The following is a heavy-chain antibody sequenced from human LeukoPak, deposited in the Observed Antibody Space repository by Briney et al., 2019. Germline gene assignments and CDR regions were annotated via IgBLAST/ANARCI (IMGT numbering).Heavy chain of an antibody. J-gene: IGHJ4*02. V-gene: IGHV4-38-2*02. CDR2: IYHSGST. D-gene: IGHD6-6*01. CDR1: GYSISSGYY. CDR3: ARDLREYSSSSSFDY. Sequence: SETLSLTCTVSGYSISSGYYWGWIRQPPGKGLEWIGSIYHSGSTYYNPSLKSRVTISVDTSKNQFSLKLSSVTAADTAVYYCARDLREYSSSSSFDYWGQGTLVTVSS.